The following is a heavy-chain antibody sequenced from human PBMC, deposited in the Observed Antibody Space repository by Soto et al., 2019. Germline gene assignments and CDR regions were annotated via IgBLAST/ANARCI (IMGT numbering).Heavy chain of an antibody. V-gene: IGHV3-30*03. CDR2: ISHDGSEQ. J-gene: IGHJ3*01. CDR1: GITLNNSG. D-gene: IGHD3-9*01. CDR3: AAPIGLGGLVRDISFAL. Sequence: PGGSLRLSCRVSGITLNNSGIHWVRQAPGKGLEWMAVISHDGSEQYYADSMKGRFTISRDNSNNTLYLQMNSLRADDTAVYYCAAPIGLGGLVRDISFALWGQGTMVTVSS.